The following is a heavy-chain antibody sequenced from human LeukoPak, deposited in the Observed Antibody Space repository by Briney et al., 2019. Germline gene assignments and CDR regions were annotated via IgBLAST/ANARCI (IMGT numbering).Heavy chain of an antibody. J-gene: IGHJ3*02. D-gene: IGHD2-15*01. CDR2: INHRGST. V-gene: IGHV4-34*01. CDR3: ARDPDIVVVVAPNRDDAFDI. Sequence: SETLSLTCAVYGGSFSGYYWSWIRQPPGKGLEWIGEINHRGSTNYNPSLKSRVTISVDTSKNQFSLKLSSVTAADTAVYYCARDPDIVVVVAPNRDDAFDIWGQGTMVTVSS. CDR1: GGSFSGYY.